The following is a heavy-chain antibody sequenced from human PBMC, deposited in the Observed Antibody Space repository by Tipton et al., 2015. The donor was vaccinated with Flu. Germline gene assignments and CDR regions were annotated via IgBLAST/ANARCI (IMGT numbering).Heavy chain of an antibody. D-gene: IGHD1-26*01. J-gene: IGHJ3*02. V-gene: IGHV3-9*01. CDR1: GFTFDDYA. CDR2: ISWHSGSI. Sequence: QLVQSGGGLVQPGRSLRPSCAASGFTFDDYAMHWVRHAPGKGLEWVSGISWHSGSIGYADSVKGRFTISRDNAKNSLYLQMNSLRAEDTALYYCAKDIGGGSYRGVDAFDIWGQGTMVTVTS. CDR3: AKDIGGGSYRGVDAFDI.